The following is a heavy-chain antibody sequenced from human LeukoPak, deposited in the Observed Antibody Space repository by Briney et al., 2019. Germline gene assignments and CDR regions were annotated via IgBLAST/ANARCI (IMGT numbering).Heavy chain of an antibody. CDR2: INWNGGST. J-gene: IGHJ4*02. CDR1: GFTFDDYG. D-gene: IGHD2-2*01. V-gene: IGHV3-20*04. Sequence: PGGSLRLSCAASGFTFDDYGMSWVRQAPGKGLEWVSGINWNGGSTGYADSVKGRFTISGDNAKNSLYLQMNSLRAEDTALYYCARFDCSSTSCYRSLDYWGQGTLVTVSS. CDR3: ARFDCSSTSCYRSLDY.